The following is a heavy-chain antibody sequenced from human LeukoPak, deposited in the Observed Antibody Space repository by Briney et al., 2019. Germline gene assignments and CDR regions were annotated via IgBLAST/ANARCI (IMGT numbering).Heavy chain of an antibody. Sequence: HWASVKVSCKASGYTFTSYAMHWVRQAPGQRLEWMGWINAGNGNTKYSQKFQGRVTITRDTSASTAYMELSSLRSEDTAVYYCASTPTPDYYDSSGTFDYWGQGTLVTVSS. J-gene: IGHJ4*02. CDR3: ASTPTPDYYDSSGTFDY. CDR1: GYTFTSYA. CDR2: INAGNGNT. D-gene: IGHD3-22*01. V-gene: IGHV1-3*01.